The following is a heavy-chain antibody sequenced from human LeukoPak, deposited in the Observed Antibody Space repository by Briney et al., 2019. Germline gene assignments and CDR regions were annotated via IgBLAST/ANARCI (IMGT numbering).Heavy chain of an antibody. V-gene: IGHV1-69*13. Sequence: ASVKVSCKASGGTFISYAISWVRQAPGQGLEWMGGIIPIFGTANYAQKFQGRVTITADESTSTAYMELSSLRYEDTAVYYCASLGSGSYFGYWGQGTLVTVSS. CDR1: GGTFISYA. D-gene: IGHD3-10*01. CDR3: ASLGSGSYFGY. CDR2: IIPIFGTA. J-gene: IGHJ4*02.